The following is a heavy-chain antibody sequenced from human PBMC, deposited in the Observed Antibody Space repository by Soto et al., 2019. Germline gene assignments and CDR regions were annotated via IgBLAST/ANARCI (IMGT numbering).Heavy chain of an antibody. CDR2: IYYSGST. D-gene: IGHD6-19*01. V-gene: IGHV4-34*01. CDR3: ARHNLARGIAVADMGYNWFDP. Sequence: SETLSLTCAVYGGSFSGYYWSWIRQPPGKGLEWIGSIYYSGSTYYNPSLKSRVTISVDTSKNQFSLKLSSVTAADTAVYYCARHNLARGIAVADMGYNWFDPWGQGTPVTVSS. J-gene: IGHJ5*02. CDR1: GGSFSGYY.